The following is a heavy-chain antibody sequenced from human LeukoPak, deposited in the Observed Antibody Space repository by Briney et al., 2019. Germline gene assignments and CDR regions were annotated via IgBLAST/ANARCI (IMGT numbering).Heavy chain of an antibody. CDR3: ARSLPGAAAGFDY. CDR2: IYYSGST. CDR1: GGSISSYY. V-gene: IGHV4-59*01. J-gene: IGHJ4*02. D-gene: IGHD6-13*01. Sequence: KPSETLSLTCTVSGGSISSYYWSWIRQPPGKGLEWIGYIYYSGSTNYNPSLKSRVTISVDTSKNQFSLKLSSVTAADTAVYYCARSLPGAAAGFDYWGQGTLVTVSS.